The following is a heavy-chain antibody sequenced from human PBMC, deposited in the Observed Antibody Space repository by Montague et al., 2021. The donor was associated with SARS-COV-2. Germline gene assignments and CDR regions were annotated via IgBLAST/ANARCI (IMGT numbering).Heavy chain of an antibody. CDR3: ASQVTGPYFDWILYGMDV. V-gene: IGHV4-39*01. D-gene: IGHD3-9*01. J-gene: IGHJ6*02. CDR2: IYYSGST. CDR1: GGSISSSSYY. Sequence: SETLSLTCTVSGGSISSSSYYWGRIRQPPGKGLEWIGSIYYSGSTYYNPSLKSRVTISVDTSKNQFSLKLSSVTAADTAVYDCASQVTGPYFDWILYGMDVWGQGTTVAVSS.